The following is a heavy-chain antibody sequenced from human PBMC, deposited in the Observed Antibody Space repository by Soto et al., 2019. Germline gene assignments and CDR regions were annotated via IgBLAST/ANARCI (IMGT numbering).Heavy chain of an antibody. J-gene: IGHJ2*01. Sequence: GGSLRLSCAASGFTFSTYWMHWIRQVPGKGLEWVAVISYDGSNKYYADSVKGRLTISRDNSKNTLYLQMNSLRAEDTAVYYCAKHYYDSSGYQYWYFDLWGRGTLVTVSS. D-gene: IGHD3-22*01. CDR1: GFTFSTYW. CDR3: AKHYYDSSGYQYWYFDL. CDR2: ISYDGSNK. V-gene: IGHV3-30*18.